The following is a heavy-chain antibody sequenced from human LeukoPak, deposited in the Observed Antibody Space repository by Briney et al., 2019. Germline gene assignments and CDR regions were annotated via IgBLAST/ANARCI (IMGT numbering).Heavy chain of an antibody. CDR1: GGSISSGGYS. J-gene: IGHJ5*02. CDR3: ARERLWFGDDNWFDP. Sequence: PSQTLSLTCAVSGGSISSGGYSWSWIRQPPGTGLEWIGYIYHSGSTYYNPSLKSRVTISVDRSKNQFSLKLSSVTAADTAVYYCARERLWFGDDNWFDPWGQGTLVTVSS. V-gene: IGHV4-30-2*01. CDR2: IYHSGST. D-gene: IGHD3-10*01.